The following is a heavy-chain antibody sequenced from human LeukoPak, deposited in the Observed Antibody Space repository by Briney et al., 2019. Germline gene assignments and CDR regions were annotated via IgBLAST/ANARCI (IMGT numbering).Heavy chain of an antibody. CDR3: ARDEGKQPERRRGLDY. V-gene: IGHV4-4*07. J-gene: IGHJ4*02. D-gene: IGHD1-1*01. Sequence: PSETLSLTCTVSGGSISSYYWSWIRQPAGKGLEWIGRIYTSGSTNYNPSLKSRVTMSVDTSKNQFSLKLSSVTAADTAVYYCARDEGKQPERRRGLDYWGQGTLVTVSS. CDR1: GGSISSYY. CDR2: IYTSGST.